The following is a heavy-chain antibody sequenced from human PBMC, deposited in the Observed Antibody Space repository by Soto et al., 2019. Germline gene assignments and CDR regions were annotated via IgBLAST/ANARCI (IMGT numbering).Heavy chain of an antibody. CDR2: ISAYNGNT. D-gene: IGHD6-13*01. V-gene: IGHV1-18*01. J-gene: IGHJ6*02. CDR3: ARGSSSCYRLYGMDV. Sequence: GASVKVSCKASGYTFTSYGISWVRQAPGQGLEWMGWISAYNGNTNYAQKLQGRVTMTTDTSTSTAYMELRSLRSDDTAVYYCARGSSSCYRLYGMDVWGQGTTVTVSS. CDR1: GYTFTSYG.